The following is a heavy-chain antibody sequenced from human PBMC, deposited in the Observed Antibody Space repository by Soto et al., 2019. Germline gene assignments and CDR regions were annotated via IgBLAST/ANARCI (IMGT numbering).Heavy chain of an antibody. J-gene: IGHJ6*02. CDR3: ARERGSKSMDV. D-gene: IGHD2-15*01. Sequence: HPGGSLRLSCAASRFTFSNYWMTWVRQAPGKGLEWVANIKQDGSEKCYVDSVKGRFTVSRDNGKNSLYLQMNSLRVEDTAVYYCARERGSKSMDVWGQGTTVTVSS. CDR1: RFTFSNYW. V-gene: IGHV3-7*03. CDR2: IKQDGSEK.